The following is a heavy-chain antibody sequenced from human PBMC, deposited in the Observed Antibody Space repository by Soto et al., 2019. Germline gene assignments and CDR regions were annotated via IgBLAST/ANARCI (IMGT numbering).Heavy chain of an antibody. CDR3: VREDSAWDSRGSFDF. D-gene: IGHD6-19*01. Sequence: EVQLLESGGGLVRPGGSLRLSCAASAFTFTNYAMNWVRQAPGKGLEWVSGISGSGGSASYADSVQGRFTISRDNSKNTLYLQMNSLRVEDTARYYCVREDSAWDSRGSFDFWGRGTVVTVS. V-gene: IGHV3-23*01. J-gene: IGHJ3*01. CDR1: AFTFTNYA. CDR2: ISGSGGSA.